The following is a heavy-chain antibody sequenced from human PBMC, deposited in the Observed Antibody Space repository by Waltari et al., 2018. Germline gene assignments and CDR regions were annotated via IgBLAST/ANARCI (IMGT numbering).Heavy chain of an antibody. CDR2: IIPIFGTA. Sequence: QVQLVQSGAEVKKPGSSVKVSCKASGGTFSSYAISWVRQAPGHGLEWMGGIIPIFGTANYAQKFQGRVTITADESTSTAYMELSSLRSEDTAVYYCATRYCSSTSCYYYYYMDVWGKGTTVTISS. CDR1: GGTFSSYA. V-gene: IGHV1-69*12. CDR3: ATRYCSSTSCYYYYYMDV. J-gene: IGHJ6*03. D-gene: IGHD2-2*01.